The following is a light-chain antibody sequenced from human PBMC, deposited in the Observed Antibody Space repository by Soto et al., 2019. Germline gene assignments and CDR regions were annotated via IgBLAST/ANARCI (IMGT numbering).Light chain of an antibody. CDR3: QQGGNWPVT. CDR1: QDVGTY. Sequence: VLAQSPATLSLSPGERATLSCRASQDVGTYVAWYQVRRGQAPRLLISGASKRATGIPDRINGGGSRAEFTLTINSLESEDFGVYFCQQGGNWPVTFGQGTRVEIK. CDR2: GAS. J-gene: IGKJ5*01. V-gene: IGKV3D-11*01.